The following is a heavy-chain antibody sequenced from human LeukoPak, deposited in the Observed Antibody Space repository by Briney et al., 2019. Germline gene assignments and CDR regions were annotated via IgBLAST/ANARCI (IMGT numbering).Heavy chain of an antibody. CDR2: IIPIFGTA. CDR3: AAVLTGYRDHFDY. J-gene: IGHJ4*02. V-gene: IGHV1-69*01. CDR1: GGTFSSYA. D-gene: IGHD3-9*01. Sequence: ASVKVSCKASGGTFSSYAISWVRQAPGRGLEWMGGIIPIFGTANYARKFQGRVTITADESTSTAYMELSSLRSEDTAVYYCAAVLTGYRDHFDYWGQGTLVTVSS.